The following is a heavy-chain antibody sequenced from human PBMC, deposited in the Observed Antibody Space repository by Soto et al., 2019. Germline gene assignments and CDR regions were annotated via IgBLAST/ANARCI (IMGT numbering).Heavy chain of an antibody. J-gene: IGHJ3*02. CDR1: GYTFTSYY. V-gene: IGHV1-46*01. Sequence: GASVKVSCKASGYTFTSYYMHWVRQAPGQGLEWMGIINPSGGSTSYAQKFQGRVTMTRDTSTSTVYMELSSLRSEDTAVYYCARGRAGITGRNDAFDIWGQGTMVTVSS. CDR2: INPSGGST. D-gene: IGHD1-20*01. CDR3: ARGRAGITGRNDAFDI.